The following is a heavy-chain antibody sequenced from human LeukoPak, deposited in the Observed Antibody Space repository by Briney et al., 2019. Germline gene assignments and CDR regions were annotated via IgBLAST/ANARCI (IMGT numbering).Heavy chain of an antibody. J-gene: IGHJ4*02. Sequence: SSETLSLTSAVSGGSIYSHYWGWIRQPPGKGLEWIGDIYYKGNINYNPSLKSRVTISLDTSKNHLSLKLTSVVAADTAIYYCMRRDTGWNYSDYWGQGILVTVSS. CDR1: GGSIYSHY. CDR2: IYYKGNI. D-gene: IGHD6-19*01. CDR3: MRRDTGWNYSDY. V-gene: IGHV4-59*08.